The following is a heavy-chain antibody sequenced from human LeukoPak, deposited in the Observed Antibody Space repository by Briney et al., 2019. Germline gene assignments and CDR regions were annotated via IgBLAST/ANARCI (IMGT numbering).Heavy chain of an antibody. D-gene: IGHD3-10*01. CDR2: IYHSGRT. CDR1: DGSIISYY. V-gene: IGHV4-59*01. J-gene: IGHJ5*02. Sequence: AETLSLTCTVSDGSIISYYWGWIRQPPGKGLEWIGYIYHSGRTNYNPSLKSRVTISVDPSKAQFSLKLSSVTAADTAVYYCARDQEEDEGVWFDPWGQGTLVTVSS. CDR3: ARDQEEDEGVWFDP.